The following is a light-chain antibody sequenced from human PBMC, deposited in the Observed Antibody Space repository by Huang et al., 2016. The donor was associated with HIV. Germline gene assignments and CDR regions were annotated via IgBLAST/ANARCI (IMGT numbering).Light chain of an antibody. CDR3: QQYNNWPPT. CDR1: ESISSN. V-gene: IGKV3-15*01. CDR2: DAS. Sequence: ETVMPQSPATLSVSPGESATLSCRASESISSNLAWYQQKPGPAPRLLVYDASTRATGIPVRFSGSRSGTEFTLTISRLQSEDFAVYYCQQYNNWPPTFGGGTRVEIK. J-gene: IGKJ4*01.